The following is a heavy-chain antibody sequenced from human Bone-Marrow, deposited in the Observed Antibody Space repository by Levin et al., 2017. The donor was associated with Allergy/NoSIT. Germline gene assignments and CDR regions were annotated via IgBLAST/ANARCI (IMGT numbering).Heavy chain of an antibody. V-gene: IGHV3-30*18. D-gene: IGHD3-3*01. CDR2: ISYDGSNK. J-gene: IGHJ4*02. Sequence: PGGSLRLSCAASGFTFSSYGMHWVRQAPGKGLEWVAVISYDGSNKYYADSVKGRFTISRDNSKNTLYLQMNSLRAEDTAVYYCAKEEGYYDFWSGYSNFDYWGQGTLVTVSS. CDR1: GFTFSSYG. CDR3: AKEEGYYDFWSGYSNFDY.